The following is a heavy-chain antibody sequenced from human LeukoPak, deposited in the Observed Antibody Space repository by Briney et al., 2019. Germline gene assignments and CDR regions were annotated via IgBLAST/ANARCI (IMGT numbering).Heavy chain of an antibody. Sequence: PGGSLRLSCAASEFTFTSYELNWVHQAPGKGLEWVSYISSSGNTISYADSVKGRFTISRDNAKNSLYLQVISLRAEDTAVYYCARGPSIAARYDAFDIWGQGTMVTVSS. CDR1: EFTFTSYE. V-gene: IGHV3-48*03. J-gene: IGHJ3*02. CDR3: ARGPSIAARYDAFDI. CDR2: ISSSGNTI. D-gene: IGHD6-6*01.